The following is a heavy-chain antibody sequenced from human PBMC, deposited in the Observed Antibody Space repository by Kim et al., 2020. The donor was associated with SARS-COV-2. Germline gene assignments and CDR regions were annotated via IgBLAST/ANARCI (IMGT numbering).Heavy chain of an antibody. J-gene: IGHJ5*02. CDR3: ARGGSSWFDP. V-gene: IGHV4-31*03. Sequence: SETLSLTCSVSGGSISSGGYNWSWIRQHPRKGLEWIGYIYYTGRTYYNPSLKSRVTILVDTSKNVFFMNLNSVTAADTAVYYCARGGSSWFDPWGQGTLVTVSS. CDR2: IYYTGRT. D-gene: IGHD6-13*01. CDR1: GGSISSGGYN.